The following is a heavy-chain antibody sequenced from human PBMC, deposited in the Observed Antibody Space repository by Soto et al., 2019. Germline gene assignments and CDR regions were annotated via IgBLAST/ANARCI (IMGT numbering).Heavy chain of an antibody. CDR3: AKRPGYSNSWYSFDY. Sequence: GGSLRLSCAASGFTFSSYAMSWVRQTPGKGLEWVSVIGGTSSTTFYADSVRGRFTISRDNPKNTLYLQMNSLRAEDTAVYYCAKRPGYSNSWYSFDYWGQGTRFTVSS. D-gene: IGHD6-13*01. J-gene: IGHJ4*02. CDR1: GFTFSSYA. CDR2: IGGTSSTT. V-gene: IGHV3-23*01.